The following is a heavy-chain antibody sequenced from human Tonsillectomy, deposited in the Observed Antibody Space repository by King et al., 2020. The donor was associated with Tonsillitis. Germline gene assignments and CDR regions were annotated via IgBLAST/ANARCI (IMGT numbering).Heavy chain of an antibody. J-gene: IGHJ4*02. CDR2: IKSKIDGGTT. Sequence: VQLVESGGGLVKPGGSLRLSCAASGFTFNDAWMNWVRQAPGKGLEWVDRIKSKIDGGTTDYAAPMKGRFTISRDDSKNTFYLQMNSLKIEDTAVYFCTTLGYSYPFDYWGQGTLVTVSS. CDR1: GFTFNDAW. D-gene: IGHD5-18*01. CDR3: TTLGYSYPFDY. V-gene: IGHV3-15*07.